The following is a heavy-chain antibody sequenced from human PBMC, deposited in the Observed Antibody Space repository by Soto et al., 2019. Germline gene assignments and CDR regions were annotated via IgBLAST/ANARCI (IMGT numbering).Heavy chain of an antibody. Sequence: QVQLVESGGGGVQPGRSLRLSCAASGFTFSSYGMHWVRQAPGKGLEWVAVISYDGRNKYYADSVKGRFTISRDNSRNTLFLQISSLRAEYTAVYYCVKDGSSGWPYYYGMDVWGQGTTVTVSS. CDR2: ISYDGRNK. D-gene: IGHD6-19*01. V-gene: IGHV3-30*18. CDR1: GFTFSSYG. CDR3: VKDGSSGWPYYYGMDV. J-gene: IGHJ6*02.